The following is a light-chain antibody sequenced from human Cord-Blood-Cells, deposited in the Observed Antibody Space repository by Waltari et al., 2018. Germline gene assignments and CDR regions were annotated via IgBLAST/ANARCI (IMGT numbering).Light chain of an antibody. CDR3: SSYAGSNYV. CDR2: ESS. J-gene: IGLJ1*01. V-gene: IGLV2-8*01. CDR1: SSDVGGYNY. Sequence: QSALTQPPSASGSPGQSVTISCTGTSSDVGGYNYVPWYQPHTGKAPTLMIYESSKRPSGVPVRFAGSKSGTTASLTVSGLQAEDEADYYCSSYAGSNYVFGTGTKVTVL.